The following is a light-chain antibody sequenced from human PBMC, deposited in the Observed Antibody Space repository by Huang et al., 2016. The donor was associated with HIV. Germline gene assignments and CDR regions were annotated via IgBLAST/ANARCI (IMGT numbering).Light chain of an antibody. CDR3: QQYGGSPRT. CDR1: ETGTSGD. V-gene: IGKV3-20*01. CDR2: GSS. Sequence: EIVLTQSPGTLSLSPGERATLSARASETGTSGDLAWYQQRPGQAPRLRIFGSSTRATGIPDRFTGSGSGTDFTLTITRLGREDFAMYYCQQYGGSPRTFGQGTKLELK. J-gene: IGKJ2*01.